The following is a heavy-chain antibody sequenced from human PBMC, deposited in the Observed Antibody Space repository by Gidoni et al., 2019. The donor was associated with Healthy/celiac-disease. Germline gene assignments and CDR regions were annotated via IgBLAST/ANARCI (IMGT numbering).Heavy chain of an antibody. CDR1: GFTFSSYA. CDR2: ISGSGGST. D-gene: IGHD4-17*01. Sequence: EVQLLESGGGLVQPGGSLRLSCAASGFTFSSYAMRWVRQAPGKGLEWVSAISGSGGSTYYADSVKGRFTISRDNSKNTLYLQMNSLRAEDTAVYYCARREYGDYVGYWGQGTLVTVSS. J-gene: IGHJ4*02. V-gene: IGHV3-23*01. CDR3: ARREYGDYVGY.